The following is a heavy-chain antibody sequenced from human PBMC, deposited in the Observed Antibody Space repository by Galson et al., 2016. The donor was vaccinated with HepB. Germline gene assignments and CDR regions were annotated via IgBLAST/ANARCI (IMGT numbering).Heavy chain of an antibody. V-gene: IGHV3-7*05. CDR1: GFNFNTYW. CDR3: ASEGPPRDCSTSTCINWFDP. Sequence: SLRLSCAASGFNFNTYWMSWVRQAPGKGLEWVANVKQDGSEKYYVDSVRDRFTISRDNAKNSLYLQMHSLRAEDTAVYYCASEGPPRDCSTSTCINWFDPSGQGTRVTVSS. CDR2: VKQDGSEK. J-gene: IGHJ5*02. D-gene: IGHD2-2*01.